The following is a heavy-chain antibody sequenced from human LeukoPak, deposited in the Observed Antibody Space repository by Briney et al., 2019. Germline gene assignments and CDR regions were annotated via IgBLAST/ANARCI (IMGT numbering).Heavy chain of an antibody. CDR1: GGSISSDDYY. CDR3: ARDRSYGGIDY. D-gene: IGHD4-23*01. V-gene: IGHV4-30-4*01. CDR2: IYHSGSA. Sequence: SQTLSLTCTVSGGSISSDDYYWSWIRQAPGKGLEWIGYIYHSGSAYYNPTLKSRVTISVDTSKNQFSLKLSSVTAADTAVYYCARDRSYGGIDYWGQGTLVTVSS. J-gene: IGHJ4*02.